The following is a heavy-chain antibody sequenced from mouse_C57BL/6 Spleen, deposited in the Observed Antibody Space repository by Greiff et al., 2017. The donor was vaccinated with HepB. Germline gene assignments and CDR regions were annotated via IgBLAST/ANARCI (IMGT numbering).Heavy chain of an antibody. CDR2: ISDGGSYT. CDR1: GFTFSSYA. D-gene: IGHD1-1*01. J-gene: IGHJ2*01. Sequence: EVQLQESGGGLVKPGGSLKLSCAASGFTFSSYAMSWVRQTPEKRLEWVATISDGGSYTYYPDNVKGRFTISRDNAKNNLYLQMSHLKSEDTAMYYCARDYYYGSSYVFDYWGQGTTLTVSS. CDR3: ARDYYYGSSYVFDY. V-gene: IGHV5-4*01.